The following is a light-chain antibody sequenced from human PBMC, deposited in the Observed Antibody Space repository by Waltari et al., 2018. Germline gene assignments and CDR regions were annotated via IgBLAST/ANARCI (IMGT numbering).Light chain of an antibody. CDR1: QSVGSNY. Sequence: DIVLTQSPGTLSLYPGERATLSCRASQSVGSNYLAWYYQRPGQAPRLLIYGASTRATGIPDRFSGSGSGTDFTLTITRLEPEDFAVYYCQRYGGSSLTFGGGTKVEIK. CDR3: QRYGGSSLT. CDR2: GAS. J-gene: IGKJ4*01. V-gene: IGKV3-20*01.